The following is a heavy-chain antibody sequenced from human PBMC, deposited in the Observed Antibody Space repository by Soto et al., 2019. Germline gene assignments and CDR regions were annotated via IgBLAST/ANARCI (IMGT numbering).Heavy chain of an antibody. D-gene: IGHD1-1*01. Sequence: DVQLVESGGGLIQPGESLRLPCAAFGLTISGKKYVAWVRQAPGKGLEWVSALYDVDGSFYADSVTGRFTTSSDSSKTTVYHQMNDLRPDDTAVYYCATWHEREHAFDVWGQGTTVTISS. V-gene: IGHV3-53*01. J-gene: IGHJ3*01. CDR3: ATWHEREHAFDV. CDR1: GLTISGKKY. CDR2: LYDVDGS.